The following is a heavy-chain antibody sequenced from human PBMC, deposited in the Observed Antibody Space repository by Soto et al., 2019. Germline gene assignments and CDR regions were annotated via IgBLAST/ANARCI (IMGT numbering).Heavy chain of an antibody. D-gene: IGHD3-10*01. Sequence: GASVKVSCKASGYTFTGYYMHWVRQAPGQGLEWMGWINPNSGGTNYAQKFQGWVTMTRDTSISTAYMELSRLRSDDTAVYYCAREGSGSGSYLHYYYGMDVWGQGTTVTVSS. CDR2: INPNSGGT. J-gene: IGHJ6*02. V-gene: IGHV1-2*04. CDR3: AREGSGSGSYLHYYYGMDV. CDR1: GYTFTGYY.